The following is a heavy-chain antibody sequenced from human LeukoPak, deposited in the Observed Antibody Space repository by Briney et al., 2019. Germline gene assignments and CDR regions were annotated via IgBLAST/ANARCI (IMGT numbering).Heavy chain of an antibody. D-gene: IGHD3-22*01. J-gene: IGHJ4*02. CDR1: GITFSSYA. CDR3: ARTFGECRSGYYRDY. Sequence: GGSLRLSCAASGITFSSYAMSWVRQAPGKGLEWVSSISGSGGSTNYADSLKGRFTISRDNSKNTMYLQMNSLRAEDTAVYYCARTFGECRSGYYRDYWGQGTLVTVSS. V-gene: IGHV3-23*01. CDR2: ISGSGGST.